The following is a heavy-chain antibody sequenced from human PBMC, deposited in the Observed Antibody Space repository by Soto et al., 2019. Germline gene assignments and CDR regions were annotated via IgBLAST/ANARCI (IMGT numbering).Heavy chain of an antibody. CDR1: GGSISRGDYY. Sequence: ASETLSLTSTVSGGSISRGDYYWSWIRQPPGKGLEWIGYIYYSGSTYYNPSLKSRVTISVDTSKNQFSLKLSSVTAADTAVYYCAREPRLLWFRELLYYYGMDVWGQGTTVTVS. CDR2: IYYSGST. V-gene: IGHV4-30-4*01. J-gene: IGHJ6*02. D-gene: IGHD3-10*01. CDR3: AREPRLLWFRELLYYYGMDV.